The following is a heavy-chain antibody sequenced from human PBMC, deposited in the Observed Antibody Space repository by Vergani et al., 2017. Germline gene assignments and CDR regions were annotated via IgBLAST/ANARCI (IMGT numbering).Heavy chain of an antibody. Sequence: EVQLLESGGGLVQPGGSLRLSCAASGFTFSSYAMSWVRQAPGKGLEWVSAISGSVGSTYYADSVKGRFTISRDNSKNTLYLQMNSLRAEDTAVYYCAKAPNWGVIVYSDYWGQGTLVTVSS. V-gene: IGHV3-23*01. J-gene: IGHJ4*02. CDR3: AKAPNWGVIVYSDY. D-gene: IGHD3-16*02. CDR1: GFTFSSYA. CDR2: ISGSVGST.